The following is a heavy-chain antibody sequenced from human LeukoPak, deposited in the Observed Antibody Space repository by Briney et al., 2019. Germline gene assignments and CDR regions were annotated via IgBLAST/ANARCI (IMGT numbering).Heavy chain of an antibody. V-gene: IGHV3-23*01. CDR2: ISGSDGNT. Sequence: GGSLRLSCAASGFTFSNYAMSWVRQAPGKGLEWVSAISGSDGNTYYADSVKGRFTISRDNAKNSLYLQMNSLRTEDTAVYYCASLRGWGQGTLVTVSS. D-gene: IGHD5/OR15-5a*01. CDR1: GFTFSNYA. CDR3: ASLRG. J-gene: IGHJ4*02.